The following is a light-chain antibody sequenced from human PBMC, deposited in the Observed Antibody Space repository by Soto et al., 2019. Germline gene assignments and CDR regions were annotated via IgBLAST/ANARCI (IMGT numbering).Light chain of an antibody. CDR2: AAS. CDR3: LKHNSSPRA. CDR1: QDIAHD. V-gene: IGKV1-17*01. J-gene: IGKJ4*02. Sequence: DIQMTQSPSSLSASVGDRVTITCRASQDIAHDLGWYQQKPGKAPKRLIYAASSLESGVPARFSGSGSGTEFTLTISSLQPEDFGTYYCLKHNSSPRAFGEGTKVEIK.